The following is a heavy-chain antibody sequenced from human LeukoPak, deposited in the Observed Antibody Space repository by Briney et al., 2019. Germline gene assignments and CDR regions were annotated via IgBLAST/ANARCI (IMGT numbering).Heavy chain of an antibody. D-gene: IGHD3-10*01. CDR1: GLTISDSW. CDR2: LASDETNK. CDR3: ARSVTGRSQEEVDY. J-gene: IGHJ4*02. Sequence: GGSLRLSCAASGLTISDSWIHWVRQAPGKGLMWVSRLASDETNKIYADSVKGRFTISRDNAKNSLYLQMNSLRAEDTAVYYCARSVTGRSQEEVDYWGQGTLVTVSS. V-gene: IGHV3-74*01.